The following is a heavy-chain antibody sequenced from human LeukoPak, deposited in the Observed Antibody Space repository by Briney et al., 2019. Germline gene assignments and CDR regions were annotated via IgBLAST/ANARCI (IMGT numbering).Heavy chain of an antibody. V-gene: IGHV6-1*01. J-gene: IGHJ3*02. D-gene: IGHD6-13*01. CDR2: TYYRSKWYN. Sequence: SQTLSLTCAISGDSVSSNSAAWNWIRQSPSRGLEWLGRTYYRSKWYNDYAVSVKSRITINPDTSKNQFSLQLNSVTPEDTAVYYCARDIPHTYSSSWPTGAFDIWGQGTMVTVSS. CDR1: GDSVSSNSAA. CDR3: ARDIPHTYSSSWPTGAFDI.